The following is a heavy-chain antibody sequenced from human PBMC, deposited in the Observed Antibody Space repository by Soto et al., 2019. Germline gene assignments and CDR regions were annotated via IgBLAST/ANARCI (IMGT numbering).Heavy chain of an antibody. J-gene: IGHJ4*02. CDR3: ARVPSDYGGKLGLDY. CDR1: GGSFSGYY. CDR2: INHSGST. D-gene: IGHD4-17*01. V-gene: IGHV4-34*01. Sequence: PSETLSLTCAVYGGSFSGYYWTWIRQPPGTGLEWIGEINHSGSTNYNPSLKSRVTISVDTSKNQFSLKLSSVTAADTAVYYCARVPSDYGGKLGLDYWGQGTLVTVSS.